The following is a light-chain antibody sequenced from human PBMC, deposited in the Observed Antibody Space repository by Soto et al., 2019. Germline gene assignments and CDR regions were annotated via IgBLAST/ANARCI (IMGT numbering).Light chain of an antibody. CDR3: SSYTGSRTLV. CDR2: EVS. V-gene: IGLV2-14*01. CDR1: SSDVGAYNY. J-gene: IGLJ1*01. Sequence: QSVLTQPASVSGSPGQSITISCTGTSSDVGAYNYFSWYQQHPGKVPKLMIYEVSNRPSGVSHRFSGSKSRNTASLTISGLQPEDEADYYCSSYTGSRTLVFGTGTKLTVL.